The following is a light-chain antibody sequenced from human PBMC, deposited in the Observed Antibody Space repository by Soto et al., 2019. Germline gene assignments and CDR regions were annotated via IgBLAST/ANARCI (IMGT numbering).Light chain of an antibody. V-gene: IGLV2-14*01. CDR3: TSYTSTTTLV. CDR2: EAA. CDR1: SNDIGANNY. J-gene: IGLJ2*01. Sequence: QSALTQPASVSGSPGQSITISCTGTSNDIGANNYVSWYQHHPGKAPKILIYEAANRPSGVSHRFSGSKSANTASLTISGLQAEDKADYFCTSYTSTTTLVFGGGTKVTVL.